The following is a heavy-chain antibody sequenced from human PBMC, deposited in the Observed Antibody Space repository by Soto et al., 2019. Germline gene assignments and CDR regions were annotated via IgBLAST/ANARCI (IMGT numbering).Heavy chain of an antibody. CDR3: AHAITYNMGWFQNWFDP. V-gene: IGHV2-5*02. Sequence: QITLKESAPPLMKPTQTLTLTCTFSGFSLSTSGVAVGWIRQPPGKALEWLAVIYWDDDKRYTPSLKSRLTLTKDTSKNNVVLTLTNMDPVDTATYYCAHAITYNMGWFQNWFDPWGQGTLVTVSS. D-gene: IGHD3-10*01. CDR1: GFSLSTSGVA. J-gene: IGHJ5*02. CDR2: IYWDDDK.